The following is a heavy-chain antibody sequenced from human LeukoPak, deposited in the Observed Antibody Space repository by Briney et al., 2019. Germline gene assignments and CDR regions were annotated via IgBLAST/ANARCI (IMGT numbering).Heavy chain of an antibody. D-gene: IGHD2-15*01. CDR1: GFTFSSYG. CDR3: AKDFVGAVVGESLFTFDY. CDR2: ISYDGSNK. Sequence: QPGGSLRLSCAASGFTFSSYGMHWVRQAPGKGLEWVAVISYDGSNKYYADSVKGRFTISRDNSKNTLYLQMNSLRAEDTAVYYCAKDFVGAVVGESLFTFDYWGQGTLVTVSS. J-gene: IGHJ4*02. V-gene: IGHV3-30*18.